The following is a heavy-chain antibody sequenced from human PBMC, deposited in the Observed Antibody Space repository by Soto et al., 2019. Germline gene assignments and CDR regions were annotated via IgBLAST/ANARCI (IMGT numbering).Heavy chain of an antibody. CDR1: GGSISGSNW. CDR3: ARIGRSYGQDY. Sequence: SETLSLTCAVSGGSISGSNWWSWFRQPPGKGLEWIGEIYHSGSTNYNPSLKSRVTISVDKSKNQFSLKLSSVTAADTAVYYCARIGRSYGQDYWGQGTLVTVSS. D-gene: IGHD5-18*01. J-gene: IGHJ4*02. CDR2: IYHSGST. V-gene: IGHV4-4*02.